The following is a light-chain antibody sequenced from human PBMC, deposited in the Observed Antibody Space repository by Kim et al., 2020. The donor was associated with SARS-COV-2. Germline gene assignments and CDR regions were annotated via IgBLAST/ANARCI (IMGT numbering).Light chain of an antibody. CDR1: SYNIGRYT. V-gene: IGLV1-44*01. Sequence: GQKVTLSCSGSSYNIGRYTVNWYQQLPGTAPKLLIYNDNPRPSWVPDRFSGSKSDTSASLAITGLQAEDEADYYCQSYDSSLSGSVFGGGTQLTVL. J-gene: IGLJ3*02. CDR3: QSYDSSLSGSV. CDR2: NDN.